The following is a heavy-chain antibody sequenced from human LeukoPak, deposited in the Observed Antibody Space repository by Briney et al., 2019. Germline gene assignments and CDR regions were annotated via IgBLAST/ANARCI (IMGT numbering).Heavy chain of an antibody. J-gene: IGHJ4*02. CDR1: GFTLDDYD. CDR2: VRSKAHGGTT. D-gene: IGHD6-19*01. V-gene: IGHV3-49*04. Sequence: TGRSLRLSCTTSGFTLDDYDMNWVRQAPGKGREWVGFVRSKAHGGTTEYAASVKGRFTISRDDSKGIAYLQMNSLRTEDTAIYYCTKGTHNSAWLFDSWGQGTLVIVSS. CDR3: TKGTHNSAWLFDS.